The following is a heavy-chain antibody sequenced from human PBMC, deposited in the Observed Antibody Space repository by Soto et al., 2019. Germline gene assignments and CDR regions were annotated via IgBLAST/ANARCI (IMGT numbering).Heavy chain of an antibody. D-gene: IGHD5-18*01. Sequence: GEYLKISCEGSGYNFTNYWIGWVRQMPGKGLEWMGIIYPGDSDTRYSPSFQGQVTISADKSISTAYLQWSSLKASDAAMYYCARQFEGYNYGSGYYYYGMDVWGQGTTVTVS. J-gene: IGHJ6*02. CDR1: GYNFTNYW. CDR2: IYPGDSDT. V-gene: IGHV5-51*01. CDR3: ARQFEGYNYGSGYYYYGMDV.